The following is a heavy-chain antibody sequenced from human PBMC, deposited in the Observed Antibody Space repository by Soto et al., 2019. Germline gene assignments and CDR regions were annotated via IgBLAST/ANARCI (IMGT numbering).Heavy chain of an antibody. D-gene: IGHD2-2*01. CDR1: GYRFTNYW. CDR2: IYPGDSDT. J-gene: IGHJ4*01. Sequence: GESLKISCKGSGYRFTNYWIGWVRQMPGKGLEWMGIIYPGDSDTRYSPSFQGQVTISADKSINTAYLQWSSLKASDTAMYYCARDYCNGTTCDELDYWGQGTQVTVSA. CDR3: ARDYCNGTTCDELDY. V-gene: IGHV5-51*01.